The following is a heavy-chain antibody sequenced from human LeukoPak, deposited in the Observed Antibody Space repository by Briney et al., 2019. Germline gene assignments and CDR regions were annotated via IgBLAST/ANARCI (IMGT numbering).Heavy chain of an antibody. CDR3: ARERKSRAAFDI. D-gene: IGHD3-10*01. CDR1: GGSISSYY. J-gene: IGHJ3*02. V-gene: IGHV4-59*01. CDR2: IYYSGST. Sequence: SETLSLTCTVSGGSISSYYWSWIRQPPGKGLEWIGYIYYSGSTNYNPSLKSRVTISVDTSKNQFSLKLSSVTAADTAVYYCARERKSRAAFDIWGQGTMVTVSS.